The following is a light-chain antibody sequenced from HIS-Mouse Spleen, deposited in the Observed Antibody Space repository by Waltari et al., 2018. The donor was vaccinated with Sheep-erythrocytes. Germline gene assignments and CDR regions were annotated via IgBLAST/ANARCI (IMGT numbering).Light chain of an antibody. J-gene: IGLJ2*01. V-gene: IGLV3-1*01. CDR3: QAWDSSTVV. CDR1: KLGDKY. CDR2: QDS. Sequence: YELTQPPSVSVSPGQTASITCSGDKLGDKYACWYQQKPGQSPVLVIYQDSKRPSGIPERFSGYNSGNTANLTISGTQAMDEADYYCQAWDSSTVVFGGGTKLTVL.